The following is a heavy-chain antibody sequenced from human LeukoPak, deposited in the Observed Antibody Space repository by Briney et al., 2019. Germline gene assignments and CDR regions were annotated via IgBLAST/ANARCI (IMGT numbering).Heavy chain of an antibody. CDR1: GFTFSSYA. D-gene: IGHD2-2*01. CDR2: IRAGGDTP. V-gene: IGHV3-23*01. CDR3: AKRRYCSSISCHDFDY. J-gene: IGHJ4*02. Sequence: GGSLRRSCAASGFTFSSYAMNWVPQAPGNGLKLVSAIRAGGDTPYYADSAKGRLNISRHNSKNTVYLQMNSLRAGDTAVYHCAKRRYCSSISCHDFDYWGQGTLVTVSS.